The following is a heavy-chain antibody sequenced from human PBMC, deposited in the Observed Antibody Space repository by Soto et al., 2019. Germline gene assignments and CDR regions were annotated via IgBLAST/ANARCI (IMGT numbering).Heavy chain of an antibody. J-gene: IGHJ3*01. Sequence: EVQLLESGGGLVQPGGSLRLSCVASGFTFSTSAMSWVRQAPRKGLEWVSAISGSGGSAYYADSVKGRFTISRDHSKNTVYLQLNSLRAEDTAVYYCAKPSRDNGGWHVDLGDYELWGQGTTVTGSS. D-gene: IGHD6-19*01. V-gene: IGHV3-23*01. CDR1: GFTFSTSA. CDR3: AKPSRDNGGWHVDLGDYEL. CDR2: ISGSGGSA.